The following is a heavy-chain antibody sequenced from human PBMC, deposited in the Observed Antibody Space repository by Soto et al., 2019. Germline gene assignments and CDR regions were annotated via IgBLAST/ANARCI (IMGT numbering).Heavy chain of an antibody. J-gene: IGHJ6*02. CDR3: ARASIVVVVSATPLYDYCGMDV. D-gene: IGHD2-15*01. CDR2: INPSGGST. V-gene: IGHV1-46*01. CDR1: GYTFTSYY. Sequence: QVQLVQSGAEVTKPGASVKVSCKASGYTFTSYYMHWVRQAPGQGLEWMGIINPSGGSTSYAQKFQGRVTMTRDTSTSRVYMELSSLRSEDTAVYYCARASIVVVVSATPLYDYCGMDVWGQGTTVTVSS.